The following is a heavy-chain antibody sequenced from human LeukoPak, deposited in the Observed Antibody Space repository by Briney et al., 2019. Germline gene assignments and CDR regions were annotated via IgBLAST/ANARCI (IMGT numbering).Heavy chain of an antibody. CDR3: ASRWWYFDL. D-gene: IGHD6-13*01. J-gene: IGHJ2*01. Sequence: PGGSLGLSCAASGFAFSSDWMHWVRQAPGKGLVWVSRINSDGSSTTYADSVKGRFTISRDNAKNTLYLQMNSLRAEDTALYYCASRWWYFDLWGRGTLVTVSS. CDR1: GFAFSSDW. V-gene: IGHV3-74*03. CDR2: INSDGSST.